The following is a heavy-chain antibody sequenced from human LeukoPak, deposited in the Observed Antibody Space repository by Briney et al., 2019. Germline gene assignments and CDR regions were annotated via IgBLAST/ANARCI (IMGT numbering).Heavy chain of an antibody. J-gene: IGHJ4*02. D-gene: IGHD6-13*01. Sequence: PGGSLRLSCAASGFTFSNYWVHWVRQAPGKGLVWVSHINNDGSGTTYADSVKGRFTISRDNSKNTLYLQMNSLRAEDTAVYYCARENLYSSSWYYFDYWGQGTLVTVPS. V-gene: IGHV3-74*01. CDR1: GFTFSNYW. CDR3: ARENLYSSSWYYFDY. CDR2: INNDGSGT.